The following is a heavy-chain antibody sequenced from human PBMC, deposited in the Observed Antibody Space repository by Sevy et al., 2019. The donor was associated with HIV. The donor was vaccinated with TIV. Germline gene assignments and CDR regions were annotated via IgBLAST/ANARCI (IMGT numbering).Heavy chain of an antibody. CDR2: ISGSGDNS. V-gene: IGHV3-23*01. D-gene: IGHD3-22*01. Sequence: GGSLRLSCAASGFTFSGYAMSWVRQAPGKGLEWVSGISGSGDNSYYADSVKGRFTISRDNSKNTLYLQMNILRAEDTAVYYCAKGDFYYDSSGYYSFDYWGQGTLVTVSS. CDR3: AKGDFYYDSSGYYSFDY. J-gene: IGHJ4*02. CDR1: GFTFSGYA.